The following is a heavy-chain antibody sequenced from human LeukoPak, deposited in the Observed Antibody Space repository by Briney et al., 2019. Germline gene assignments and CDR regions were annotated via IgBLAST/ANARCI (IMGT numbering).Heavy chain of an antibody. CDR3: AAGVVIIPST. Sequence: SETLSLTCTVSGGSTSSYYWNWIRQPPGKGLEWIGYIYYSGSNNCNPSLKSRVTISVDTSKNQFSLKLSSVTAADTAVYYCAAGVVIIPSTWGQGTLVTVSS. CDR2: IYYSGSN. D-gene: IGHD3-3*01. CDR1: GGSTSSYY. V-gene: IGHV4-59*08. J-gene: IGHJ5*02.